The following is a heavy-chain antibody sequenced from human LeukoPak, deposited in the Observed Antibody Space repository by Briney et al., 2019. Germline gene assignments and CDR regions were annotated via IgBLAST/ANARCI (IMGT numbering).Heavy chain of an antibody. D-gene: IGHD6-19*01. CDR2: ISGSGGST. J-gene: IGHJ6*02. V-gene: IGHV3-23*01. CDR3: AKEPWRIAVAGTPTGYYYGMDV. CDR1: GFTFSSYA. Sequence: GASLRLSCAASGFTFSSYAMSWVRQAPGKGLEWVSAISGSGGSTYYADSVKGRFTISRDNSKNTLYLQMNSLRAEDTAVYYCAKEPWRIAVAGTPTGYYYGMDVWGQGTTVTVSS.